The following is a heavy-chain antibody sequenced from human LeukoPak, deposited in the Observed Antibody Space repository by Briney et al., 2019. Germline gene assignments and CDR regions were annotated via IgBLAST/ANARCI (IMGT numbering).Heavy chain of an antibody. D-gene: IGHD3-9*01. CDR2: IYYSGST. Sequence: SETLSLTCTVSGGSISSGGYYWSWIRQHPGKGLEWIGYIYYSGSTYYNPSLKSRVTISVDTSKNQFSLKLSSVTAADTAVYYCARAVGFVYYDILTGYLDYWGQGTLVTVSS. J-gene: IGHJ4*02. CDR3: ARAVGFVYYDILTGYLDY. CDR1: GGSISSGGYY. V-gene: IGHV4-31*03.